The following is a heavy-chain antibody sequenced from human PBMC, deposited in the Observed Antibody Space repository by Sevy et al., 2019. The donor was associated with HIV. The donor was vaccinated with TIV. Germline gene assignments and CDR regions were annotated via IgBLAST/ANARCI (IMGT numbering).Heavy chain of an antibody. CDR3: GSLGWEKPVNY. D-gene: IGHD1-26*01. CDR1: GITFRWYW. Sequence: GGSLRLSCAASGITFRWYWMYWVRQAPGKGLTYVSRINPDGTMTEYADSVKGRFTISRDNADNTLYLQMSSLRAEDTAVYYCGSLGWEKPVNYWGQGTLVTVSS. CDR2: INPDGTMT. J-gene: IGHJ4*02. V-gene: IGHV3-74*03.